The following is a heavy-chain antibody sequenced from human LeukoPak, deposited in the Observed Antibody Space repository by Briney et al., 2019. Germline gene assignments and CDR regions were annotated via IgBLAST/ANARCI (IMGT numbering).Heavy chain of an antibody. CDR1: GYTFTSYA. D-gene: IGHD3-10*01. V-gene: IGHV7-4-1*02. CDR3: ARGGRITMVRGEIQH. CDR2: INTNTGNP. J-gene: IGHJ1*01. Sequence: ASVKVSCKASGYTFTSYAMNWVRQAPGQGLEWMGWINTNTGNPTYAQGFTGRFVFSLDTSVSTAYLQISSLKAEDTAVYYCARGGRITMVRGEIQHWGQGTLVTVSS.